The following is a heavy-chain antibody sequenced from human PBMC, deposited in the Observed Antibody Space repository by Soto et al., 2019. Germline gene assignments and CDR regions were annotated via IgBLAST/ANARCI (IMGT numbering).Heavy chain of an antibody. CDR2: ISGSGFKK. D-gene: IGHD1-26*01. CDR1: GFIFENFG. J-gene: IGHJ5*02. V-gene: IGHV3-23*01. Sequence: GGSLRLSCAASGFIFENFGMSWVRQAPGKGLEWISSISGSGFKKYYADSVKGRFTISRDNSKSTVYLELNNLSAEDTAVYHFAKNQGVELVPLATVDWFDPWGQGSVVTVSS. CDR3: AKNQGVELVPLATVDWFDP.